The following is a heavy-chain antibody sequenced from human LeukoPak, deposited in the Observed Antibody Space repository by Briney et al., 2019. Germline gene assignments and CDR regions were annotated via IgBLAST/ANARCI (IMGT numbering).Heavy chain of an antibody. D-gene: IGHD3-3*01. CDR3: ARGSEAYDFWSGYYPIDY. CDR1: GYTFTSYD. Sequence: ASVKVSCKASGYTFTSYDINWVRQATGQGLEWMGWMNPNSGNTGYAQKFQGRVTMTRNTSISTAYMELSSLRSEDTAVYYCARGSEAYDFWSGYYPIDYWGQGTLVTVSA. CDR2: MNPNSGNT. V-gene: IGHV1-8*01. J-gene: IGHJ4*02.